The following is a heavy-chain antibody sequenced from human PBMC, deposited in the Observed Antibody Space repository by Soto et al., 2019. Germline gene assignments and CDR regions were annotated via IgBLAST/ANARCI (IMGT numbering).Heavy chain of an antibody. D-gene: IGHD2-21*02. Sequence: PGGSLRLSCAASGFTFSSYSMNWVRQAPGKGLEWVSSISSSSSYIYYADSVKGRFTISRDNAKNSLYLQMNSLRAEDTAVYYCPRDVLICGGDCSKPPRLYYWGQGTLVTVSS. CDR2: ISSSSSYI. V-gene: IGHV3-21*01. CDR1: GFTFSSYS. J-gene: IGHJ4*02. CDR3: PRDVLICGGDCSKPPRLYY.